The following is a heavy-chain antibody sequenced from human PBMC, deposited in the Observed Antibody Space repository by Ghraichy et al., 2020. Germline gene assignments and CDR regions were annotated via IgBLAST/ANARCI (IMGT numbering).Heavy chain of an antibody. CDR1: GGSISSSSYY. Sequence: SETLSLTCTVSGGSISSSSYYWGWIRQPPGKGLEWIGSIYYSGSTYYNPSLKSRVTMSVDTSKNQFSLKLSSVTAADTAVYYCARQERDIVVVVAAAYFDYWGQGTLVTVSS. CDR3: ARQERDIVVVVAAAYFDY. CDR2: IYYSGST. J-gene: IGHJ4*02. D-gene: IGHD2-15*01. V-gene: IGHV4-39*01.